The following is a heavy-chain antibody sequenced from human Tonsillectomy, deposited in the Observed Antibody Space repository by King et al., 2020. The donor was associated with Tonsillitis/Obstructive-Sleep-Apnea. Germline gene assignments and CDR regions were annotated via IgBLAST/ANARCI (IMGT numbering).Heavy chain of an antibody. CDR3: ARDFQRKQLYYFDY. CDR1: GFTFSNHA. Sequence: VQLVESGGGVVQPGRSLRLSCAASGFTFSNHAMHWVRQAPGKGLEWVAVLSYDGSNRYYADSVKGRFTISRDNSENTVFLRMNSLRAEDTAVYYCARDFQRKQLYYFDYWGQGTLVTVSS. V-gene: IGHV3-30*04. CDR2: LSYDGSNR. D-gene: IGHD6-13*01. J-gene: IGHJ4*02.